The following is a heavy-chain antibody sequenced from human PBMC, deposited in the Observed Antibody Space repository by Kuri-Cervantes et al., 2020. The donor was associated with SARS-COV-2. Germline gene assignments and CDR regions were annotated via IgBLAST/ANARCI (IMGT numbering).Heavy chain of an antibody. V-gene: IGHV3-21*01. CDR2: ISSSSSYI. CDR3: ARGTTGSGY. J-gene: IGHJ4*02. Sequence: GKSLKISCAASGFTFSSYSMNWVRQAPGKGLEWVSSISSSSSYIYYADSVKGRFTISRDNAKNSLYLQMNSLRAEDTAVYYCARGTTGSGYWGQGTLVTVSS. CDR1: GFTFSSYS. D-gene: IGHD4-11*01.